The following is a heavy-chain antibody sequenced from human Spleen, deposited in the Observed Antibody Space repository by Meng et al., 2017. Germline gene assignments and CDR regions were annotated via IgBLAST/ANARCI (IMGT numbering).Heavy chain of an antibody. CDR2: IVPILAST. J-gene: IGHJ6*02. Sequence: SVKVSCKADGGMFSGYTFNWVRQAPGHGLQWMGGIVPILASTNYAHQFQDRVTITADKSTRTVYMELSSLRSEDAGVYFCAKVMGYCSRGRCGPADFGMDLWGQGTQVTVSS. D-gene: IGHD2-15*01. V-gene: IGHV1-69*06. CDR3: AKVMGYCSRGRCGPADFGMDL. CDR1: GGMFSGYT.